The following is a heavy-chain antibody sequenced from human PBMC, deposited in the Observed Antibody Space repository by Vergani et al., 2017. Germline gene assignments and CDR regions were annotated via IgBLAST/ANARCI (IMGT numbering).Heavy chain of an antibody. CDR3: ASGVGNYDFWSGYYLEYFQH. CDR1: GYTFTGYY. Sequence: QVQLVQSGAEVKKPGASVKVSCKASGYTFTGYYMHWLRQAPGQGLEWMGWINPNSGGTNYAQKFQGRVTMTRDTCISTTYMELSRLRSDDTAVYYCASGVGNYDFWSGYYLEYFQHWGQGTLVTVSS. V-gene: IGHV1-2*02. D-gene: IGHD3-3*01. CDR2: INPNSGGT. J-gene: IGHJ1*01.